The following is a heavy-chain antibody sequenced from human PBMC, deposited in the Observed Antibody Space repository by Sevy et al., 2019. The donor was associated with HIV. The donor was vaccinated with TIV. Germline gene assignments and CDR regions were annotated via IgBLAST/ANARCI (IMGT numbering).Heavy chain of an antibody. CDR3: ATGLGPTLGAYGMDV. Sequence: ASVKVSCKVSGYTLTELSMHWVRQAPGKGLEWMGGFDPEDGETIYAQKFQGRVTMTKDTSTDTAYMELSSLRSEDTAVYYCATGLGPTLGAYGMDVWGQGTTVTVSS. CDR1: GYTLTELS. CDR2: FDPEDGET. D-gene: IGHD3-10*01. V-gene: IGHV1-24*01. J-gene: IGHJ6*02.